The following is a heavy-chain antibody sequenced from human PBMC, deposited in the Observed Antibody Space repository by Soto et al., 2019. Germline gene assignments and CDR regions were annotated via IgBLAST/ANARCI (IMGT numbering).Heavy chain of an antibody. CDR1: GDTLTELS. CDR3: TTPQPDFWSGLDH. D-gene: IGHD3-3*01. V-gene: IGHV1-24*01. Sequence: ASVKVSCKVSGDTLTELSIHWVRQAPGKGLEWMGGFDPEQAETIYAQKFQGRVTMTEDRSTDTAYMELIGLTSDDTAVFYCTTPQPDFWSGLDHWGQGTLVTVSS. J-gene: IGHJ4*02. CDR2: FDPEQAET.